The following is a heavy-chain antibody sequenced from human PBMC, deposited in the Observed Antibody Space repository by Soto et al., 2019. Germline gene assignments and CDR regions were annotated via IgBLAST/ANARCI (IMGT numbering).Heavy chain of an antibody. CDR3: ARMHRWFGGVIGWFDP. D-gene: IGHD3-16*02. CDR2: IYYSGST. V-gene: IGHV4-31*03. J-gene: IGHJ5*02. Sequence: QVQLQESGPGLVKPSQTLSLTCTVSGGSISSGGYYWSWIRQHPGKGLEWIGYIYYSGSTYYNPSLKRRVTISVDTSKNQFSLKLSSVTAADTAVYYCARMHRWFGGVIGWFDPWGQGTLVTVSS. CDR1: GGSISSGGYY.